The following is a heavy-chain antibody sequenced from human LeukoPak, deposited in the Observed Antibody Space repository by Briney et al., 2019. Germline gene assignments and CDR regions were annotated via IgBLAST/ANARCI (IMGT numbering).Heavy chain of an antibody. CDR2: INPNSGGT. V-gene: IGHV1-2*06. CDR1: GYTFTGYY. Sequence: ASVKVSCKASGYTFTGYYMHWVRQAPGQGLECMGRINPNSGGTNYAQKFQGRVTMTRDTSISTAYMELSRLRSDDTAVYYCASWGLSYDSSGYPIDYWGQGTLVTVSS. J-gene: IGHJ4*02. CDR3: ASWGLSYDSSGYPIDY. D-gene: IGHD3-22*01.